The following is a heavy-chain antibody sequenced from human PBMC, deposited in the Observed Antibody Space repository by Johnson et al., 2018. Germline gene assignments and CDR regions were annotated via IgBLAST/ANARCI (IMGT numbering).Heavy chain of an antibody. CDR3: ARVYSGSYGGAFDI. V-gene: IGHV1-69*01. CDR2: IIPIFGTA. CDR1: GGTFSSYA. D-gene: IGHD1-26*01. Sequence: QVQLVESGAEVKKPGSSVKVSCKASGGTFSSYAISWVRQAPGQGLEWMGGIIPIFGTANYAQKFQCRVTITADESTSKAYMELSSLSSEDPAVYYCARVYSGSYGGAFDIWGQGTMVTVSS. J-gene: IGHJ3*02.